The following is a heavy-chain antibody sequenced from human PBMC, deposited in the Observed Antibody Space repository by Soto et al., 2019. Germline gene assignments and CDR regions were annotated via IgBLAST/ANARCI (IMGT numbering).Heavy chain of an antibody. V-gene: IGHV4-38-2*01. CDR3: ATKVELRRWFDP. D-gene: IGHD1-7*01. CDR1: GXSISSGYY. CDR2: IYHTGST. Sequence: LSLTCAVSGXSISSGYYWDWIRQPPGKGLEWIGSIYHTGSTYYNPSLKSRVTISVDTSKNQFSLKLSSVTAADTAVYYCATKVELRRWFDPWGQGTLVTVSS. J-gene: IGHJ5*02.